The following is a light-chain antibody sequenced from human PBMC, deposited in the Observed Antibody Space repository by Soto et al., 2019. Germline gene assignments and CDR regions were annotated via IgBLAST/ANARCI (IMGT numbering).Light chain of an antibody. J-gene: IGKJ2*01. V-gene: IGKV3-15*01. CDR2: GAS. CDR3: QQYNNWPLWT. CDR1: QSVSSN. Sequence: EIVMTQSPATLSVSPGERATLSCRASQSVSSNLAWYQQKPGQAPRLLIYGASTGATGIPARFSGSGSGTEFTLTISSLQSEDFAVYYCQQYNNWPLWTFGQGTKLEIK.